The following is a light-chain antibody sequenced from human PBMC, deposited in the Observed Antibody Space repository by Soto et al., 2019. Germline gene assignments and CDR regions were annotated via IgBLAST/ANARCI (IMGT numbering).Light chain of an antibody. CDR2: DVS. J-gene: IGLJ3*02. CDR3: CSYAGNYSQWV. Sequence: QSALTQPRSVSGSPGQSVTISCTGTSSDVGGYNYVSWYQQHPGKAPKLVIYDVSKRPSGVPDRFSGSKSGNTASLTVSGLQAEDEADYHCCSYAGNYSQWVFGGGTKLTVL. V-gene: IGLV2-11*01. CDR1: SSDVGGYNY.